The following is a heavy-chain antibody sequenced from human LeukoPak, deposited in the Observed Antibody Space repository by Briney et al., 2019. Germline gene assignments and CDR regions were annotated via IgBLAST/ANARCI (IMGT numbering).Heavy chain of an antibody. J-gene: IGHJ6*02. CDR1: GGTVSTNY. CDR3: AREQDVGHHGMDV. V-gene: IGHV3-53*01. D-gene: IGHD2-15*01. CDR2: RYSGGRT. Sequence: GGSLRLSCAASGGTVSTNYMSWVRQAPGKGLQWVSVRYSGGRTTYSDSVTGRCTISRDNSKNVLYLQMNSLRVEDTAVYYCAREQDVGHHGMDVWGQGPTVTVSS.